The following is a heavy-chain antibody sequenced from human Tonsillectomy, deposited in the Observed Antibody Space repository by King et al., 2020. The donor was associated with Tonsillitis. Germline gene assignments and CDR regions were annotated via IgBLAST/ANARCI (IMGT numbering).Heavy chain of an antibody. CDR3: ARGGRSGRAPFDY. CDR2: INSDGSST. D-gene: IGHD3-3*01. V-gene: IGHV3-74*01. J-gene: IGHJ4*02. CDR1: GFTFSSYW. Sequence: EVQLVESGGGLVQPGGSLRLSCAASGFTFSSYWRHWVRQAPGKGLVWVSRINSDGSSTSYAGSVKGRFTISRDNAKNTLYLQMNSLRAEDTAVYYCARGGRSGRAPFDYWGQGTLVTVSS.